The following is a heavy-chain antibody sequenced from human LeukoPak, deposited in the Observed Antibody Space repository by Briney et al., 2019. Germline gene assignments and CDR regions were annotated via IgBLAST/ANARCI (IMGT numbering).Heavy chain of an antibody. V-gene: IGHV3-21*01. CDR3: ARGGLRGATPDY. CDR1: GFTFTNYG. J-gene: IGHJ4*02. D-gene: IGHD1-26*01. Sequence: PGGSLRLSCAASGFTFTNYGMNWVRQAPGKGLEWVSSISTSSTYIYYADSVRGRFTISRDNAKNSLYLQMNSLRAEDTAVYYCARGGLRGATPDYWGQGTLVTVSS. CDR2: ISTSSTYI.